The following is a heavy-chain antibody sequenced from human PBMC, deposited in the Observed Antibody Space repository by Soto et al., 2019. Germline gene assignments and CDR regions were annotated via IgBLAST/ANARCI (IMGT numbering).Heavy chain of an antibody. D-gene: IGHD2-15*01. V-gene: IGHV1-18*01. J-gene: IGHJ6*02. CDR2: ISAYNGNT. Sequence: QVQLVQSGGEVKKPGASVKVSCRASGYTFSNYGITWVRQAPGQGLEWMGWISAYNGNTNYAQKLQGRVTMTPDTSTNTVYMELRSLRSDDTAVYYCAREGLQPYYYYGMDVWGQGTTVTVSS. CDR3: AREGLQPYYYYGMDV. CDR1: GYTFSNYG.